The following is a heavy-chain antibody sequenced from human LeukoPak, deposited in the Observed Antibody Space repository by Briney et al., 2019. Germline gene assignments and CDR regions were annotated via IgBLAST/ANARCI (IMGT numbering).Heavy chain of an antibody. CDR1: GFTFDDYA. J-gene: IGHJ4*02. CDR3: AEEVRNMVRGSPSFDY. CDR2: ISWNSGSI. Sequence: PGRSLRLSCAASGFTFDDYAMHWVRQAPGKGLEWVSGISWNSGSIGYADSVKGRFTISRDNAKNSLYLQMNSLRAEDTALYYCAEEVRNMVRGSPSFDYWGQGTLVTVSS. V-gene: IGHV3-9*01. D-gene: IGHD3-10*01.